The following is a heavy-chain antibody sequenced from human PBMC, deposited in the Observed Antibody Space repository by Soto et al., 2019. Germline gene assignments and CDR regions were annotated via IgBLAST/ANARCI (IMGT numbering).Heavy chain of an antibody. J-gene: IGHJ3*02. V-gene: IGHV4-4*02. CDR3: ARHDSSGYYYLGAFDI. D-gene: IGHD3-22*01. CDR2: IYHSGST. CDR1: GGSISSSNW. Sequence: SETLSLTCAVSGGSISSSNWWSWVRQPPGKGLEWIGEIYHSGSTNYNPSLKSRVTISVDKSKYQFSLKLSSVTAADTAVYYCARHDSSGYYYLGAFDIWGQGTMVTVSS.